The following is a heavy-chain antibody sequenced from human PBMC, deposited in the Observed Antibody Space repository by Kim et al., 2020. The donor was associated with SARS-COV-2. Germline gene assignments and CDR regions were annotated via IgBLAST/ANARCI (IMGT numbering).Heavy chain of an antibody. J-gene: IGHJ4*02. V-gene: IGHV3-15*01. Sequence: GGSLRLSCAVSGFQFINAWMSWVRQAPGKGLEWVGRIKRKSDGGTADYGAAVKGRFTISRDDSKNILYLQMNGLKDEDTAVYYCTTGLSSVYYHLDYWGPGTLVTVSS. CDR3: TTGLSSVYYHLDY. CDR2: IKRKSDGGTA. D-gene: IGHD6-25*01. CDR1: GFQFINAW.